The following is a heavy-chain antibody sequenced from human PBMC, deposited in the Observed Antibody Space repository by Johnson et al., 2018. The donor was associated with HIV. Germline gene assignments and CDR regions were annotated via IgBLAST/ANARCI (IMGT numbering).Heavy chain of an antibody. J-gene: IGHJ3*02. V-gene: IGHV3-7*01. CDR2: IKQDGSEK. D-gene: IGHD2-21*01. Sequence: VQLVESGGALVQPGGSLRLSCAASRFTFSSYWMSWVRQAPGKGLEWVANIKQDGSEKYYVDSVKGRFTISRDNAKNSLYLQMNSLRAEDTAVYYCARVPEGDDDAFDIWGQGTMVTVSS. CDR1: RFTFSSYW. CDR3: ARVPEGDDDAFDI.